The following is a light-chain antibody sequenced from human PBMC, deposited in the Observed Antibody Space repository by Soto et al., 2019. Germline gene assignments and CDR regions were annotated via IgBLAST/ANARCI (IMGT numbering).Light chain of an antibody. CDR1: QTISRW. Sequence: DVHMSLSPSTLSGSVGDRVTISCGASQTISRWLAWYPQKPGKAPKLLIVAASSLRSGVPSMFSGSRSGPHFTLTISSLQHEEFSKYYCQQSKSGRPPFGQGTRWIS. CDR2: AAS. V-gene: IGKV1-5*01. J-gene: IGKJ1*01. CDR3: QQSKSGRPP.